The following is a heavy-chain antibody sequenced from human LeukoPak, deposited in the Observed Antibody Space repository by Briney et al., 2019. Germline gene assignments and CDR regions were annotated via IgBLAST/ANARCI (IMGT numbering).Heavy chain of an antibody. CDR3: ARIWFGELYEDYYMDV. CDR1: GFTFSDYY. V-gene: IGHV3-11*01. D-gene: IGHD3-10*01. J-gene: IGHJ6*03. Sequence: GGSLRLSCAASGFTFSDYYMSWIRQAPGKGLEWVSYISSSGSTIYYADSVKGRFTISRDNANNSLYLQMNSLRAEDTAVYYCARIWFGELYEDYYMDVWGKGTTVTVSS. CDR2: ISSSGSTI.